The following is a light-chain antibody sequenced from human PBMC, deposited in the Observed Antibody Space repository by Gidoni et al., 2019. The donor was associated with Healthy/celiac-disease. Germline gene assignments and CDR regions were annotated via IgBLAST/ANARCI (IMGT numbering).Light chain of an antibody. CDR2: SKN. J-gene: IGLJ3*02. CDR3: AAWDDSLNGWV. V-gene: IGLV1-44*01. CDR1: SSNIGSNT. Sequence: QFVLTQPPSASGTLGQRVTISCSGSSSNIGSNTVNWYQQLPGTAPKLLIYSKNQRPSGVPDRFSGSKSGTSASLAISGLQSEDEADYYCAAWDDSLNGWVFGGGTKLTVL.